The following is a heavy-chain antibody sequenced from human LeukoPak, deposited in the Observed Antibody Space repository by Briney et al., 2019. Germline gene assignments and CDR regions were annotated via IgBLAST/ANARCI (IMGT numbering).Heavy chain of an antibody. Sequence: SETLSLTCTVSGGSISSSSYYWGWIRQPPGRGLEWIGSIHYSGSTNYNPSLKSRVTISADTSKNQFSLKLTSVTAADTAVYYCARRLAVWGQGTLVTVSS. CDR3: ARRLAV. CDR1: GGSISSSSYY. CDR2: IHYSGST. J-gene: IGHJ4*02. D-gene: IGHD2-15*01. V-gene: IGHV4-39*01.